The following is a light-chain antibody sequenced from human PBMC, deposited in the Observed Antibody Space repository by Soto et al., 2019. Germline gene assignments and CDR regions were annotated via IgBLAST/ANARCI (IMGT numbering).Light chain of an antibody. CDR1: QAVPNN. CDR3: QQVKTYPRT. V-gene: IGKV1-9*01. J-gene: IGKJ4*01. CDR2: EES. Sequence: DIHLTQSPSFLSASVGDRVTITCRPSQAVPNNMAWYQQKPGKPPKLLIYEESTLHSGVPSRFSGRKSGTQFTLSVDSLRPEDFATYYCQQVKTYPRTFGGGTKV.